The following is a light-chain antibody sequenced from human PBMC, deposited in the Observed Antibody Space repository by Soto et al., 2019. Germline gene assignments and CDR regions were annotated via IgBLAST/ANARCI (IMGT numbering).Light chain of an antibody. J-gene: IGKJ1*01. Sequence: EIVLTQSPATLSVSPGERVSLSCRASQTVDSNLAWYQQKPGQAPRLLIYGASTRATGIPDRFSGSESGTEFTLTISSLQSADFAVYYCQQYNGWPTFGQGTKVEI. CDR2: GAS. V-gene: IGKV3-15*01. CDR1: QTVDSN. CDR3: QQYNGWPT.